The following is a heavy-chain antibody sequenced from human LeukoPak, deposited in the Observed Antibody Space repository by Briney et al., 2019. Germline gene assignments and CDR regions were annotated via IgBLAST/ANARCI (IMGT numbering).Heavy chain of an antibody. J-gene: IGHJ3*02. CDR1: GYTFTSYG. CDR2: ISAYNGNA. Sequence: ASVKVSCKASGYTFTSYGISWVRQAPGQGLEWMGWISAYNGNANYAQKLQGRVTMTTDTSTSTAYMELRSLRSDDTAVYYCARVFAFGGVIVETDAFDIWAKGQWSPSLQ. V-gene: IGHV1-18*04. D-gene: IGHD3-16*02. CDR3: ARVFAFGGVIVETDAFDI.